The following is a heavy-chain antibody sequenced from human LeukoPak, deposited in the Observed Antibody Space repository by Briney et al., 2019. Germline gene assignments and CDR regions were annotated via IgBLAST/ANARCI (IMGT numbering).Heavy chain of an antibody. CDR3: AKDGDYYGSGSSFDI. J-gene: IGHJ3*02. V-gene: IGHV3-9*01. Sequence: GGSLRLSCAASGFTLDDYAMHWVRQAPGKGLEWVSGISWNSGSIGYADSVKGRFTISRDNAKNSLYLQMNSLRAEDTALYYCAKDGDYYGSGSSFDIWGQGTMVTVSS. D-gene: IGHD3-10*01. CDR2: ISWNSGSI. CDR1: GFTLDDYA.